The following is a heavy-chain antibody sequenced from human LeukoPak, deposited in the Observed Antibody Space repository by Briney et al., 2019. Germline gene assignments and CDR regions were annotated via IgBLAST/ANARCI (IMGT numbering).Heavy chain of an antibody. Sequence: GGSLRLSCAASGFTFSSYSMNWVRQAPGKGLEWVSSISSSSSYIYYADSVKGRFTISRDNAKNSLYLQMNSLRAEDTAVYYCARAGTVYYYMDVWGKGTTVTVSS. CDR2: ISSSSSYI. CDR3: ARAGTVYYYMDV. V-gene: IGHV3-21*01. J-gene: IGHJ6*03. D-gene: IGHD4-17*01. CDR1: GFTFSSYS.